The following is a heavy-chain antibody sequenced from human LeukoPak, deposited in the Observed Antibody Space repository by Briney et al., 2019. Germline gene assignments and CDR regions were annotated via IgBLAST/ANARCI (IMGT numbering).Heavy chain of an antibody. CDR2: IYYSGST. J-gene: IGHJ6*02. CDR1: GGSISSISSNNYH. Sequence: SETLSLTCIVSGGSISSISSNNYHWGWIRQPPGKGLEWIGSIYYSGSTYYNPSLKSRVTISVDTSKNQFSLKLSSVTAADTAVYYCATRPVLLWFGESQRVMDVWGQGTTVTVSS. V-gene: IGHV4-39*01. CDR3: ATRPVLLWFGESQRVMDV. D-gene: IGHD3-10*01.